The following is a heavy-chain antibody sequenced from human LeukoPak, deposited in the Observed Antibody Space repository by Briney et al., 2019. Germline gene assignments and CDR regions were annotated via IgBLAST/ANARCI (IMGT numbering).Heavy chain of an antibody. J-gene: IGHJ4*02. CDR3: ARLSGSFLDY. D-gene: IGHD1-26*01. V-gene: IGHV3-74*03. CDR1: GFTFSTYW. CDR2: INTDGSRK. Sequence: GGSLRLSCAASGFTFSTYWMFWVRQAPGKGLVWVSTINTDGSRKTYVDSVKGRFTISRDNSKNTLYLQMNSLRAEDTAVYYCARLSGSFLDYWGQGTLVTVSS.